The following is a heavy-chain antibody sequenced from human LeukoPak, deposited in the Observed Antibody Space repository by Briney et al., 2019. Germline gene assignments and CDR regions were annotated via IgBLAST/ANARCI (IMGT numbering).Heavy chain of an antibody. CDR2: ISYDGSNK. CDR3: AKDRTRSSGWYYQFDY. Sequence: GGSLRLSCAASGFTFSSYGMHWVRQAPGKGLEWVAVISYDGSNKYYADSVKGRFTISRDNSKNTLYLQMNSLRAEDTAVYYCAKDRTRSSGWYYQFDYWGQGTLVTVSS. CDR1: GFTFSSYG. J-gene: IGHJ4*02. D-gene: IGHD6-19*01. V-gene: IGHV3-30*18.